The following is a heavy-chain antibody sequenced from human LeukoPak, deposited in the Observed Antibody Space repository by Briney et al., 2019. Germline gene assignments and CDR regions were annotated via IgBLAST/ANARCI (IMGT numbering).Heavy chain of an antibody. CDR2: IHSSGST. CDR1: GGSISNNY. J-gene: IGHJ4*02. CDR3: ARHGLKLVGASTIYFDN. Sequence: SETLSLTCSVSGGSISNNYWSWIRQSPEKGLEWIGYIHSSGSTDYNPSFKSRVVVSVDTSKNQFSLKLYSVTAADTAVYYCARHGLKLVGASTIYFDNWGQGTLVTVSS. V-gene: IGHV4-59*08. D-gene: IGHD1-26*01.